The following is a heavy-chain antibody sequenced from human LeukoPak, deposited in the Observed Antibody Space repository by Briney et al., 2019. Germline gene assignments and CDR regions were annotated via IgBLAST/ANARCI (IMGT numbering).Heavy chain of an antibody. V-gene: IGHV3-23*01. Sequence: GGSLRLSCAASGCTFSDYAMSWIRQGPGKGLEWIASIKTSGATTYYANSVKGRFTISRDDSKNTLYLQMNSLRAEDTAVYYCAKYTGAAVHYFEYWGQGTLVTVSS. J-gene: IGHJ4*02. D-gene: IGHD2-8*02. CDR1: GCTFSDYA. CDR2: IKTSGATT. CDR3: AKYTGAAVHYFEY.